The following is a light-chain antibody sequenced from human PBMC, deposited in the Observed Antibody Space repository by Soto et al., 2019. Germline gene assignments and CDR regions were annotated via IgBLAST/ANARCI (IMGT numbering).Light chain of an antibody. Sequence: IHMTPAPSTLSASVGDRVPITCRASQSINSRLAWYQQRPGKAPDLLIYDASTLQSGVPSRFSGSGSGTEFTLTICSLQPDDFATYSCQQYYTYSRTFGQGTKVDI. CDR3: QQYYTYSRT. CDR1: QSINSR. V-gene: IGKV1-5*01. J-gene: IGKJ1*01. CDR2: DAS.